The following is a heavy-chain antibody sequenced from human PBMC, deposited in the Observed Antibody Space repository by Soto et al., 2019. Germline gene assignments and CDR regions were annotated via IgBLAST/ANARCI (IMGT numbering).Heavy chain of an antibody. D-gene: IGHD1-26*01. V-gene: IGHV3-74*01. J-gene: IGHJ4*02. Sequence: EVQLVESGGGLVQPGGSLRLSCAASGFPFSSSWIHWVRQAPGKGLEWVSRINNDGRSTSYADSVKGRFTISRDNAKNIVYLQMNNVRSEDTAVYYCARDGSLGNFDYWGQGTLATVSS. CDR3: ARDGSLGNFDY. CDR2: INNDGRST. CDR1: GFPFSSSW.